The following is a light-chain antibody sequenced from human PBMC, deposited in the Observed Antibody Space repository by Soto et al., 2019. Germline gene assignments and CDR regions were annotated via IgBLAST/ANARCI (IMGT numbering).Light chain of an antibody. CDR2: AAS. CDR1: QSISTY. CDR3: QQSYSTPRT. J-gene: IGKJ1*01. Sequence: DIQMTQSPSSLSASVGDRVTITCRASQSISTYLHWYQQKPGKAPKLLIYAASTLQGGVPSRFSGRGSGTDVTLTISSLQPEDFATYYCQQSYSTPRTFGQGTRVEFK. V-gene: IGKV1-39*01.